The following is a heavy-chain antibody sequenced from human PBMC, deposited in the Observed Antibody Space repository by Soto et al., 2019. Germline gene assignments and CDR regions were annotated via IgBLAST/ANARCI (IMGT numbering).Heavy chain of an antibody. V-gene: IGHV3-30-3*01. CDR1: GFTFSSYA. J-gene: IGHJ4*02. CDR3: ERVRKPYSRTQPPDY. CDR2: ISYDGSNK. D-gene: IGHD6-13*01. Sequence: PGGSLRLSCAASGFTFSSYAMHWVRQAPGKGLEWVAVISYDGSNKYYADSVKGRFTISRDNSKNTLYLQMNSLRAEDTAVYYCERVRKPYSRTQPPDYCGQGPLVTVYS.